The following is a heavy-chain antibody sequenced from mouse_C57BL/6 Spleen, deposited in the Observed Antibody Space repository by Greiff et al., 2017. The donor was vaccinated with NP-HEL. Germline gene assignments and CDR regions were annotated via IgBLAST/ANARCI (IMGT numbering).Heavy chain of an antibody. D-gene: IGHD3-2*02. Sequence: QVQLQQPGAELVRPGSSVKLSCKASGYTFTSYWMHWVKQRPIQGLEWIGNIDPSDSETHSNQKFKDKATLTVDKSSSTAYMQLSSLTSEDSAVYYCARWTAQATDYAMDYWGQGTSVTVSS. CDR3: ARWTAQATDYAMDY. V-gene: IGHV1-52*01. CDR2: IDPSDSET. J-gene: IGHJ4*01. CDR1: GYTFTSYW.